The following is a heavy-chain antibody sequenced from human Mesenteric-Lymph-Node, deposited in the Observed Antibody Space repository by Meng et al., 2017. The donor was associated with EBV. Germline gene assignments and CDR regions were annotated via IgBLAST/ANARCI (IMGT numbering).Heavy chain of an antibody. CDR2: IIPIFGTS. J-gene: IGHJ4*02. Sequence: QGQLVQSGAEVKKAGSSVKVSCKASGVTLRSYAISWVRQAPGQGLEWMGGIIPIFGTSNYAQKFQGRVTITADESTSTAYMELSGLRSEDTAVFYCAREGIAAATNWGYYFDYWGQGTLVTVSS. V-gene: IGHV1-69*01. CDR1: GVTLRSYA. D-gene: IGHD6-13*01. CDR3: AREGIAAATNWGYYFDY.